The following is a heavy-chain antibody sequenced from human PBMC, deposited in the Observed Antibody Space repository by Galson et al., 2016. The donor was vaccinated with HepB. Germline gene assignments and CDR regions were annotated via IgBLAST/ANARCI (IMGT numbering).Heavy chain of an antibody. CDR1: GFTYDTYA. Sequence: SLRLSCAASGFTYDTYALSWVRQAPGKGLEWVSSISRTGEYTYYADSVRGRFVISRDNSKNTLYLEVDSLRAEDAALYYCAKVAPPYDISGYYYFDHWGQGTLVTVSS. CDR3: AKVAPPYDISGYYYFDH. D-gene: IGHD3-22*01. CDR2: ISRTGEYT. J-gene: IGHJ4*02. V-gene: IGHV3-23*01.